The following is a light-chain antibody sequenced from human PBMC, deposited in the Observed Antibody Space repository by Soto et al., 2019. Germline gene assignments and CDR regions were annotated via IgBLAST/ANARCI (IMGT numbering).Light chain of an antibody. CDR2: GNS. J-gene: IGLJ2*01. CDR1: SSNIGAGYD. Sequence: QSVLTQPPSVSGAPGQRVTISCTGSSSNIGAGYDVHWYQQLPGTAPKLLIYGNSNRPSGVPDRFSGSKSGTSASLAITGLEAEEEAAYYSQSYDCSRVTVVFGGGTKLTVL. V-gene: IGLV1-40*01. CDR3: QSYDCSRVTVV.